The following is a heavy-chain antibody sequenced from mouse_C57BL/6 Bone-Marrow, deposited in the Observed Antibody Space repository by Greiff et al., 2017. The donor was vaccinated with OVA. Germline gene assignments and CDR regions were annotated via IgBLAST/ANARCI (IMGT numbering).Heavy chain of an antibody. CDR3: TRPIGGYFDV. V-gene: IGHV1-15*01. J-gene: IGHJ1*03. D-gene: IGHD3-1*01. CDR1: GYTFTDYE. Sequence: QVQLKESGAELVRPGASVTLSCKASGYTFTDYEMHWVKQTPVHGLEWIGAIDPETGGTAYNQKFKGKAILTADKSSSTAYMELRSLTSEDSAVYYCTRPIGGYFDVWGTGTTVTVSS. CDR2: IDPETGGT.